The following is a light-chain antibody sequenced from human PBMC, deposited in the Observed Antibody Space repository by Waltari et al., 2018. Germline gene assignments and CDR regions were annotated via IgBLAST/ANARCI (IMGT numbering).Light chain of an antibody. J-gene: IGKJ4*01. CDR1: QRVSST. CDR2: GAS. Sequence: EIVMTQSPATLSVSPGEGGTLSCRASQRVSSTLAWYQHKPGQAPRLLIYGASTRATGIPVKFSGSGSGTEFTLTISSLQSEDFALYYCQQYHNWPLTFGGGTKVEI. V-gene: IGKV3-15*01. CDR3: QQYHNWPLT.